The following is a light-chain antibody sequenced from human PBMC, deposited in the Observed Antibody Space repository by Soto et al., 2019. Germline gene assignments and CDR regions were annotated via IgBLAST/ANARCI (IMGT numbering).Light chain of an antibody. CDR3: QQYTDWPIT. CDR1: QSVGSN. Sequence: EIVMTQSPATLSVSPGERATLSCRASQSVGSNLAWYQQKPGQAPRLLIYDASTRATGIPATFSGSGSGTEFTLTISSLQSEDFAVYYCQQYTDWPITFGQGTRLDIK. CDR2: DAS. J-gene: IGKJ5*01. V-gene: IGKV3-15*01.